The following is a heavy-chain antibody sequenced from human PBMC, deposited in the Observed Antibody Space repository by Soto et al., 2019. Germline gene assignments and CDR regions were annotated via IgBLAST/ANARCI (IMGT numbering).Heavy chain of an antibody. J-gene: IGHJ4*02. Sequence: GGSLRLSCTASGFTFRSYAMSWVRQAPGKGLEWVSAISGSGGSTYYADSVKGRFTISRDNSKNTLYLQMNSLRAEDTAVYYCAKEMSGIVVVVAATGFFDYWGQGTLVTVSS. V-gene: IGHV3-23*01. CDR2: ISGSGGST. CDR3: AKEMSGIVVVVAATGFFDY. CDR1: GFTFRSYA. D-gene: IGHD2-15*01.